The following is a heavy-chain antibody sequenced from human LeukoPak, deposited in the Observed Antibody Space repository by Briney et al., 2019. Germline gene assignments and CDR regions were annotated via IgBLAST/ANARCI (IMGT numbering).Heavy chain of an antibody. CDR2: INWNGGST. D-gene: IGHD2-21*02. J-gene: IGHJ6*03. CDR3: AREAYCGGDCYPRLYYYYYYMDV. Sequence: GGSLRLSCAASGFTFDDYGMSWVRQAPGKGLEWVSGINWNGGSTGYADSVKGRFTISRDNAKNSLYLQMNSLRAEDTALDYCAREAYCGGDCYPRLYYYYYYMDVWGKGTTVTVSS. V-gene: IGHV3-20*04. CDR1: GFTFDDYG.